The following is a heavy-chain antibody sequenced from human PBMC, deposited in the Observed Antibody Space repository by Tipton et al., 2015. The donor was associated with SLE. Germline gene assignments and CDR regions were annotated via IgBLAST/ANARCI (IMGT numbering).Heavy chain of an antibody. Sequence: TLSLTCTVSGGSISSSSYYWSWIRQPAGKGLEWIGRIYTSGSTNYNPSLKSRVTISVDTSKNQFSLKLSSVTAADTAVYYCARDRVVVPAAIPYYYYGMDVWGQGTTVTVSS. CDR1: GGSISSSSYY. V-gene: IGHV4-61*02. D-gene: IGHD2-2*01. CDR2: IYTSGST. CDR3: ARDRVVVPAAIPYYYYGMDV. J-gene: IGHJ6*02.